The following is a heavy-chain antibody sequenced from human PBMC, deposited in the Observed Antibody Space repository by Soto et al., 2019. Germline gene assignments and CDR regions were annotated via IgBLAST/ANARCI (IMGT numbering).Heavy chain of an antibody. CDR2: ISGSGGST. J-gene: IGHJ4*02. V-gene: IGHV3-23*01. D-gene: IGHD3-16*02. CDR3: AKDNDYVWGSYRPTHPFDY. Sequence: PGGSLRLSCAASGFTFSSYAMSWVRQAPGKGLEWVSAISGSGGSTYYADSVKGRFTISRDNSKNTLYLQMDSLRAEDTAVYYCAKDNDYVWGSYRPTHPFDYWGQGTLVTVSS. CDR1: GFTFSSYA.